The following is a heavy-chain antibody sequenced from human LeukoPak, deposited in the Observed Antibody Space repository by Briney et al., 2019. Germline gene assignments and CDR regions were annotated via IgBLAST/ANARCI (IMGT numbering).Heavy chain of an antibody. D-gene: IGHD6-19*01. CDR3: ATDISLAGPGY. CDR2: IWYDGSNK. V-gene: IGHV3-33*01. CDR1: GFTFSSYG. J-gene: IGHJ4*02. Sequence: GGSLRLSCAASGFTFSSYGTHWVRQAPGKGLEWVAVIWYDGSNKYYADSVKGRFTISRDDSKNTLYLQMNSLRAEDTAVYYCATDISLAGPGYRGQGTLVTVSS.